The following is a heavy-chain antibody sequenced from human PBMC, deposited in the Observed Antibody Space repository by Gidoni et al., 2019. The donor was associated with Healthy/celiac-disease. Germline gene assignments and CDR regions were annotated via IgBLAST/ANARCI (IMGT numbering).Heavy chain of an antibody. V-gene: IGHV3-30*02. CDR3: AKDFRVNYGSGTLILWGPDY. D-gene: IGHD3-10*01. Sequence: FTISRDNSKNTLYLQMNSLRAEDTAVYYCAKDFRVNYGSGTLILWGPDYWGQGTLVTVSS. J-gene: IGHJ4*02.